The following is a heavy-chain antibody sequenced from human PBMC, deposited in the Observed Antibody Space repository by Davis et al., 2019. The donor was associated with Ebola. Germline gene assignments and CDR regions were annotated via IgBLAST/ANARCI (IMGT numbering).Heavy chain of an antibody. Sequence: ASVQVSCKASCYNFTSYYIHWLRQPPGQGLEWMGIINPSGGSTSHAQKFQGRVTMTRDTSTSTVYMELSSLGSEDTAVYYCARDRYPDGSGYYFEQSHWGQGTLVTVSS. CDR1: CYNFTSYY. D-gene: IGHD3-22*01. J-gene: IGHJ1*01. CDR2: INPSGGST. V-gene: IGHV1-46*01. CDR3: ARDRYPDGSGYYFEQSH.